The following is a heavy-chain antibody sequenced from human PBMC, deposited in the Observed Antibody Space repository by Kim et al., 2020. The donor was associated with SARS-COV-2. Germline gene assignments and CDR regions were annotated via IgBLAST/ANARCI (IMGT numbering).Heavy chain of an antibody. J-gene: IGHJ4*02. CDR1: GFTFSSFA. V-gene: IGHV3-21*01. Sequence: GGSLRLSCAASGFTFSSFAMNWVRQAPGKGLEWVSSISISSSSIYYADSLKGRFTISRDNAKNSLFLQMNSLRAEDTAVYYCARGGYGSGGFFDYWGQGT. D-gene: IGHD3-10*01. CDR2: ISISSSSI. CDR3: ARGGYGSGGFFDY.